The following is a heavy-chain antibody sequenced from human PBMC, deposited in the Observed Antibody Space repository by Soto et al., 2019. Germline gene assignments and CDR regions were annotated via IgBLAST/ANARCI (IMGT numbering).Heavy chain of an antibody. CDR2: VFYTGRA. V-gene: IGHV4-38-2*02. CDR3: ARDGDGRMTTNPYYYNGMDV. D-gene: IGHD4-4*01. CDR1: GYSISSGYY. J-gene: IGHJ6*02. Sequence: SETLSLTCAVSGYSISSGYYWGWLRQPPGKGLEWIGYVFYTGRANYNASLKSRVSISLDTSNYQFSLKLSSVTAADTAVYYCARDGDGRMTTNPYYYNGMDVWGPGTTVTVSS.